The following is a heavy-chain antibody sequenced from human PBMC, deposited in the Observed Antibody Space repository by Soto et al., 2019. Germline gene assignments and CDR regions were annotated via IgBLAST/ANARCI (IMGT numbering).Heavy chain of an antibody. D-gene: IGHD2-21*02. J-gene: IGHJ4*02. V-gene: IGHV4-59*08. Sequence: SETLSLTCTVSGGSISSYYWSWIRQPPGKGLEWIGYIYYSGSTTYNPSLKSRVTISVDTSKNQFSLKLSSVTAADTAIDYCATQPPRSDVVMSPIPNWGQGTPVTVSS. CDR3: ATQPPRSDVVMSPIPN. CDR1: GGSISSYY. CDR2: IYYSGST.